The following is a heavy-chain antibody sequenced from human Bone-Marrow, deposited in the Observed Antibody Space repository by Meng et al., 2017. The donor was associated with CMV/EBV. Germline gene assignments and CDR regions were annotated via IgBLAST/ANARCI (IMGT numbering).Heavy chain of an antibody. CDR3: ARDRSARCFDY. CDR1: GFTFRNHG. Sequence: GESLKISCAASGFTFRNHGMHWVRQAPGKGLEWVAVIWYDGSNKYYADSVNGRFAISRDNSKMTLDLQMNNLRAEDTAIYYCARDRSARCFDYWGRGTLVTVSS. V-gene: IGHV3-33*01. J-gene: IGHJ4*02. D-gene: IGHD6-25*01. CDR2: IWYDGSNK.